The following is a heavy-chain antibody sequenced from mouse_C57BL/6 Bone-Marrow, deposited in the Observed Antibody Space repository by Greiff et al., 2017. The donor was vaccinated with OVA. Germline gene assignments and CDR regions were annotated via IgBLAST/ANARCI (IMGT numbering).Heavy chain of an antibody. CDR2: ISDGGSYT. Sequence: EVQVVESGGGLVKPGGSLKLSCAASGFTFSSYAMSWVRQTPDKRLEWVATISDGGSYTSYPDNVKGRVTISRDNAKNNLYLQMSHLKSEDTAMYYCAREKGNWYFDVWGTGTTVTVSS. CDR1: GFTFSSYA. CDR3: AREKGNWYFDV. J-gene: IGHJ1*03. V-gene: IGHV5-4*01.